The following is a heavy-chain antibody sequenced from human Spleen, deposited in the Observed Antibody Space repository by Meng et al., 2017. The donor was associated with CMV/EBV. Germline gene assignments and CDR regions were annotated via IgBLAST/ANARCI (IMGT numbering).Heavy chain of an antibody. CDR3: ARDVHSVLRFLGGFDD. J-gene: IGHJ4*02. D-gene: IGHD3-3*01. V-gene: IGHV3-7*01. CDR1: GFTFTSYW. Sequence: GESLKISCATSGFTFTSYWMSWVRQAPGKGLEWVANIKHDGSEKYYVDSVKGRFTISRDNAKNSLYLQMNSLRAEDTAVYYCARDVHSVLRFLGGFDDWGRGTLVTVSS. CDR2: IKHDGSEK.